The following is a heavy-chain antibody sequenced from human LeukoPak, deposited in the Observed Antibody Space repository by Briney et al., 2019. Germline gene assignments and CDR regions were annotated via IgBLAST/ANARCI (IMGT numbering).Heavy chain of an antibody. Sequence: PSETLSLTCTVSGGFISSYYWSWIRQPPGRGLEWIGYIHYSGSINSNPSLKSRVTISVDTSKNQFSLRLSSVTAADTAVYYCARVGSYAFDIWGQGTMVTVSS. J-gene: IGHJ3*02. CDR3: ARVGSYAFDI. CDR2: IHYSGSI. V-gene: IGHV4-59*01. CDR1: GGFISSYY.